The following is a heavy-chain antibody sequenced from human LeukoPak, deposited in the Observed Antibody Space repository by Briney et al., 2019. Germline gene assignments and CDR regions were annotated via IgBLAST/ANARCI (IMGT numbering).Heavy chain of an antibody. J-gene: IGHJ4*02. CDR1: GYTFTSYA. D-gene: IGHD6-19*01. Sequence: ASVKVSCKASGYTFTSYAMHWVRQAPGQRLEWMGWINAGNGNTKYSQKFQGRVTTTRDTSASTAYMELSSLRSEDTAVYYCARVGWLVSGFDYWGQGTLVTVSS. V-gene: IGHV1-3*01. CDR3: ARVGWLVSGFDY. CDR2: INAGNGNT.